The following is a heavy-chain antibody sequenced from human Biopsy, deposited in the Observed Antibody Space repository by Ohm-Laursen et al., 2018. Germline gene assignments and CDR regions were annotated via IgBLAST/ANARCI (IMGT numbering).Heavy chain of an antibody. Sequence: SLRLSCSASGFTFSSYWMTWVRQAPGKGLEWVANIHQDESEKYYVDSVKGRFTISRDDAKGSLYLQMTNLRAEDTAVYYCGRSYGIMAAPVHLWGQGTLVTVSS. D-gene: IGHD3-16*01. CDR1: GFTFSSYW. V-gene: IGHV3-7*03. J-gene: IGHJ4*01. CDR3: GRSYGIMAAPVHL. CDR2: IHQDESEK.